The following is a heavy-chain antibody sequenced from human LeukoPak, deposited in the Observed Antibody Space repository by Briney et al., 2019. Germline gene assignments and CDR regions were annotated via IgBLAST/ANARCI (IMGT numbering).Heavy chain of an antibody. V-gene: IGHV3-7*04. D-gene: IGHD4-17*01. CDR3: ARGGTVRPVTDY. CDR1: GFTFSSYW. Sequence: GGSLRLSCAAPGFTFSSYWMSWVRQAPGKGLEWVANIKQDGSEKYYVDSVKGRFTISRDNAKNSLYLQMNSLRAGDTAVYYCARGGTVRPVTDYWGQGTLVTVSS. J-gene: IGHJ4*02. CDR2: IKQDGSEK.